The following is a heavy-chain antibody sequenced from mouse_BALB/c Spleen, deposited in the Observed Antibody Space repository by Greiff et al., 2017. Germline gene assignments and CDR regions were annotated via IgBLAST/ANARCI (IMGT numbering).Heavy chain of an antibody. D-gene: IGHD1-1*01. V-gene: IGHV1S137*01. CDR2: ISTYYGDA. CDR3: ARSGYYGSNWYFDV. CDR1: GYTFTDYA. J-gene: IGHJ1*01. Sequence: QVQLQQSGAELVRPGVSVKISCKGSGYTFTDYAMHWVKQSHAKSLEWIGVISTYYGDASYNQKFKGKATMTVDKSSSTAYMELARLTSEDSAIYYCARSGYYGSNWYFDVWGAGTTVTVSS.